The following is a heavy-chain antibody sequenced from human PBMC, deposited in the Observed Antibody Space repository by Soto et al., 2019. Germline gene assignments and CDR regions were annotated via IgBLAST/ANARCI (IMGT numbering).Heavy chain of an antibody. Sequence: GGSLRLSCAASGFTFSDYYMSWIRQAPGKGLEWVSYISSSGSTIYYADSVKGRFTISRDNAKNSLYLQMNSLRAEDTAVYYCASAGSEAVAGPPGGVWFDPWGQGTLVTVSS. CDR3: ASAGSEAVAGPPGGVWFDP. CDR1: GFTFSDYY. D-gene: IGHD6-19*01. J-gene: IGHJ5*02. CDR2: ISSSGSTI. V-gene: IGHV3-11*01.